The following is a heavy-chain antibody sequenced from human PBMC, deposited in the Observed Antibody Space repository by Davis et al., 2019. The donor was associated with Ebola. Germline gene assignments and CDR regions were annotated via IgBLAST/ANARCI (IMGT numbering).Heavy chain of an antibody. Sequence: SVKVSCKASGFTFSTSAMQWVWQARGQRLEWMGWIVVGSGNTYYAQNFQERVTFTRDTSTSTAYLELSSLRSEDTAVYYCTTPGGQDSGYDVFDIWGQGTMVTVSS. D-gene: IGHD5-12*01. V-gene: IGHV1-58*02. CDR1: GFTFSTSA. CDR2: IVVGSGNT. CDR3: TTPGGQDSGYDVFDI. J-gene: IGHJ3*02.